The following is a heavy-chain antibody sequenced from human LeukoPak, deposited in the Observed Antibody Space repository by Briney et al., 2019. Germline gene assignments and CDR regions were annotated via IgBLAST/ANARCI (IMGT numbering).Heavy chain of an antibody. CDR2: IKQDGSEK. CDR3: AREGGSGYSSDPDY. CDR1: GFTFSSYW. V-gene: IGHV3-7*01. D-gene: IGHD3-22*01. J-gene: IGHJ4*02. Sequence: GGSLRLSCAASGFTFSSYWMSWVRQAPGKGLEWVANIKQDGSEKYYVDSVKGRFTISRDNAKNSLYLQMNSLRAEDTAVYYCAREGGSGYSSDPDYWGQGTLVTVSS.